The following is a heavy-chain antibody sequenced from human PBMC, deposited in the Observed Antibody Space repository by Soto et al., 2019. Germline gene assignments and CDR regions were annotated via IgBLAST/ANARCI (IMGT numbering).Heavy chain of an antibody. D-gene: IGHD6-25*01. Sequence: HVQLQESGPGLVKPSETLSLTCTVSGGSISTYYWSWIRQPPGKGLEWIGYIYYDGRTRYNPSLRSRVTISVDTSKNQFSLILSSVTSADTAVYYCARDQWSSGLYVGFDPWGQGTLVTVSS. V-gene: IGHV4-59*01. CDR3: ARDQWSSGLYVGFDP. CDR2: IYYDGRT. J-gene: IGHJ5*02. CDR1: GGSISTYY.